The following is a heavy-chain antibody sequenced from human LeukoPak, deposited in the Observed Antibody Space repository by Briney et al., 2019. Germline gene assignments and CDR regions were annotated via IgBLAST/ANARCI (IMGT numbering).Heavy chain of an antibody. Sequence: SQTLSLTCTVSGGSVSSGDYYWSWIRQPPGKGLEWLGYIYYSGSAYYNQSLKSRVTISVDTSKNPFSLKLSSVTAADTAVYYCASPSGYSGYGFVYWGQGTLVTVSS. CDR2: IYYSGSA. V-gene: IGHV4-30-4*01. CDR1: GGSVSSGDYY. D-gene: IGHD5-12*01. J-gene: IGHJ4*02. CDR3: ASPSGYSGYGFVY.